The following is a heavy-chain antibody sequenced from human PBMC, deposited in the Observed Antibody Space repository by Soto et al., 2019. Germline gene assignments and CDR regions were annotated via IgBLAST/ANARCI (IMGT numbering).Heavy chain of an antibody. CDR3: ARGQEGIVATH. D-gene: IGHD5-12*01. V-gene: IGHV4-34*01. Sequence: QVQLQQWGAGLLKPSETLSLTCTVNGGSLTGYYWSWIRQPPGKGLEWIGEVKDGGSTNYSPSLRGRVSXSXDTSKNPSSLRLNSVTAADTAVYFCARGQEGIVATHWDQGALVTVSS. CDR1: GGSLTGYY. J-gene: IGHJ4*02. CDR2: VKDGGST.